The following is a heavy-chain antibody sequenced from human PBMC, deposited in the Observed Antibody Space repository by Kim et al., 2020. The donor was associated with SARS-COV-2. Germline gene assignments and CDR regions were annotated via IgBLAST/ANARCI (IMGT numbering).Heavy chain of an antibody. J-gene: IGHJ4*02. CDR1: GFTFSDYY. D-gene: IGHD3-9*01. CDR2: ISSSGSTI. V-gene: IGHV3-11*04. Sequence: GGSLRLSCAASGFTFSDYYMSWIRQTPGKGLEWISYISSSGSTIYYADSVKGRFIISRDNAKNSLYLLMNSLRAEDTAVYYCARIRDLTGYYFDYWGQGTLVTVSS. CDR3: ARIRDLTGYYFDY.